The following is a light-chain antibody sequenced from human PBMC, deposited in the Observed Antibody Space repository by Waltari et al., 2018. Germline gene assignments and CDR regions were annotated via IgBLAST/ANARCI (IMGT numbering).Light chain of an antibody. Sequence: QSAVTQPVSVSGSPGQSITLSCAGSSSDIGAFKYVSWYQQHPGGAPKVIICQVSERPSGVSHRFSGSKSGNTASLTISGLQTEDEADYYCTAHGPGSATIFGTGTRVSVL. V-gene: IGLV2-14*01. CDR2: QVS. CDR1: SSDIGAFKY. J-gene: IGLJ1*01. CDR3: TAHGPGSATI.